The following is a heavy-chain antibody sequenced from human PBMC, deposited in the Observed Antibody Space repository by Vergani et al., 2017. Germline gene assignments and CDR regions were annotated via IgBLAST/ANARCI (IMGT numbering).Heavy chain of an antibody. CDR1: GFTFSSYA. CDR3: AGFLEGLTDYYYYYMDV. CDR2: ISGSGGST. J-gene: IGHJ6*03. V-gene: IGHV3-23*01. D-gene: IGHD3-3*01. Sequence: EVQLLESGGGLVQPGGSLRLSCAASGFTFSSYAMSWVRQAPGKGLEWVSAISGSGGSTYYADSVKGRFTISRDNSKNTLYLQMNSLRAEDTAVYYCAGFLEGLTDYYYYYMDVWGKGTTVTVSS.